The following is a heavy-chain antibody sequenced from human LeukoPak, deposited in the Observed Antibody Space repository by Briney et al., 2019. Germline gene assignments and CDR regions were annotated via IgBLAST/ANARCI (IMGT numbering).Heavy chain of an antibody. CDR2: ISGSGGST. J-gene: IGHJ4*02. CDR1: GFTFSSYA. D-gene: IGHD1-26*01. Sequence: GGSLRLSCAASGFTFSSYAMSWVRQAPGKGLEWVSAISGSGGSTYYADSVKGRFTISRDNSKNTLYVQMNSLRAKDTAVYYCANSGSYMGYFDYWGQGTLVTVSS. CDR3: ANSGSYMGYFDY. V-gene: IGHV3-23*01.